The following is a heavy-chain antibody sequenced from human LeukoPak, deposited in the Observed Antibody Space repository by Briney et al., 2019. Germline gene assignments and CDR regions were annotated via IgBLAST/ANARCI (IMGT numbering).Heavy chain of an antibody. D-gene: IGHD5-18*01. CDR1: GFTFSSYA. CDR2: ISSSSSYI. Sequence: GGSLRLSCAASGFTFSSYAMHWVRQAPGKGLEWVSSISSSSSYIYYADSVKGRFTISRDNAKNSLYLQMNSLRAEDTAAYYCARDEIRGAFDIWGQGTMVTVSS. CDR3: ARDEIRGAFDI. V-gene: IGHV3-21*01. J-gene: IGHJ3*02.